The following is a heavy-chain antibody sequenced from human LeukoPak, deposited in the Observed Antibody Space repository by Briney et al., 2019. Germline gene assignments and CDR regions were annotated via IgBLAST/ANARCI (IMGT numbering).Heavy chain of an antibody. D-gene: IGHD2-2*01. CDR2: ISTSGST. Sequence: SETLSLTCTVSGYSISSGTYYWTWIRQPAGKGLEWIGRISTSGSTNYNPSLKSRVTISLDTSKNQISLKLSSVTAADTAVFYCARFTGYCSGTSCYPNAFDIWGQGTMVTVSS. CDR3: ARFTGYCSGTSCYPNAFDI. J-gene: IGHJ3*02. CDR1: GYSISSGTYY. V-gene: IGHV4-61*02.